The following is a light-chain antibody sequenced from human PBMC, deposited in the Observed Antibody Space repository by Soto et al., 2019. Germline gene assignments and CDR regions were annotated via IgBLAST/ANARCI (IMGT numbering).Light chain of an antibody. CDR3: GSYTRSSTVV. V-gene: IGLV2-14*01. CDR2: DVT. J-gene: IGLJ2*01. Sequence: QSALTQPASVSGSPGQSITISCTGTSSDVGGYESVSWYQQHPGKAPKLMIYDVTNRPSGVSNRFSGSKSGNTASLTISGLQAEDEADYYCGSYTRSSTVVFGGGTKVTVL. CDR1: SSDVGGYES.